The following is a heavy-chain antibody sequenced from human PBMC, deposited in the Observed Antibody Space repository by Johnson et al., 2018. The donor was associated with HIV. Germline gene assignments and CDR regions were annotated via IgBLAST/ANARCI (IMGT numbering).Heavy chain of an antibody. Sequence: VQLVESGGGLVQPGGSLRLSCAASGFTFSSYWMHWVRQAPGKGLVWVSRIKSDGSNKKKADSVKGRFTISRDNSKNTVYLQMNSLRSDDTAVYYCARLRGAFDIWGQGTMVTVSS. CDR1: GFTFSSYW. J-gene: IGHJ3*02. D-gene: IGHD4-17*01. CDR3: ARLRGAFDI. CDR2: IKSDGSNK. V-gene: IGHV3-74*01.